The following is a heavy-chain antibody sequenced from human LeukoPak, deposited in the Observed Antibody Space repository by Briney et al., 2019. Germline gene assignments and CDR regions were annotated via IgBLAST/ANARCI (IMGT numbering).Heavy chain of an antibody. D-gene: IGHD2-15*01. Sequence: PGGSLRLTCAASGFTFSSYSMNWVRQAPGKGLEWVSYISSSSSTIYYADSVKGRFTISRDNAKNSLYLQMNSLRAEDTAVYYCARKSVVVVAVPGDDYYYYCMDVWGKGTTVTVSS. CDR3: ARKSVVVVAVPGDDYYYYCMDV. CDR2: ISSSSSTI. CDR1: GFTFSSYS. J-gene: IGHJ6*03. V-gene: IGHV3-48*01.